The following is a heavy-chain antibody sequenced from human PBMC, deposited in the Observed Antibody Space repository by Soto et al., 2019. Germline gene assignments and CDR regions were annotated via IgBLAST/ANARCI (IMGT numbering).Heavy chain of an antibody. CDR2: IIPIFGTA. D-gene: IGHD2-2*01. CDR1: GGTFSSYA. J-gene: IGHJ4*02. CDR3: ASRFLGYCSSTSCYHFDY. Sequence: GASVKVSCKASGGTFSSYAISWVRQAPGQGLEWMGGIIPIFGTANYAQKFQGRVTITADESTSTAYMELSSLRSEDTAVYYCASRFLGYCSSTSCYHFDYWGQGTLVTVSS. V-gene: IGHV1-69*13.